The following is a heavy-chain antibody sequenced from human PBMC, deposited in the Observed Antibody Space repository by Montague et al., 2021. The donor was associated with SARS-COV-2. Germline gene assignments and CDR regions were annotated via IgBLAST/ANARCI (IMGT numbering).Heavy chain of an antibody. Sequence: SETLSLTCTVSGGSITRNYYWGWSRHPPGKGLEWVGNNYYSGTNFINPSLESRVTISVDASKNQFSLNLTSVTAAATAVYYCARPLVRGVPKAFDIWGQGALVIVSS. CDR3: ARPLVRGVPKAFDI. CDR1: GGSITRNYY. CDR2: NYYSGTN. D-gene: IGHD3-10*01. J-gene: IGHJ3*02. V-gene: IGHV4-39*01.